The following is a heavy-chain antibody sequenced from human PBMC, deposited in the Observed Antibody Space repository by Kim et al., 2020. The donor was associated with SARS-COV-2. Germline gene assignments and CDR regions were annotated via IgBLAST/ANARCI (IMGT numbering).Heavy chain of an antibody. D-gene: IGHD6-13*01. CDR3: TTYSSSWEFDY. J-gene: IGHJ4*02. Sequence: ADAASLKGRFTISSDDSKNTAYRQMNGLKTEDTAVYYCTTYSSSWEFDYWGQGTLVTVSS. V-gene: IGHV3-73*01.